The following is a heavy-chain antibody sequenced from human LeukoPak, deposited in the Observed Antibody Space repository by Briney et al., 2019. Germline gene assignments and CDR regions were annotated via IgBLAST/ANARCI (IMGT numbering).Heavy chain of an antibody. J-gene: IGHJ4*02. Sequence: ASVKVSCKASGGTFSSYAISWVRQAPGQGLEWMGWISTYDGDANYAQQLQGRVTMTTDTSTITAYMELRSLRSDDTAVYYCARAPSGFTYGPGDHWGQGTLVTVSS. CDR1: GGTFSSYA. D-gene: IGHD5-18*01. CDR3: ARAPSGFTYGPGDH. CDR2: ISTYDGDA. V-gene: IGHV1-18*01.